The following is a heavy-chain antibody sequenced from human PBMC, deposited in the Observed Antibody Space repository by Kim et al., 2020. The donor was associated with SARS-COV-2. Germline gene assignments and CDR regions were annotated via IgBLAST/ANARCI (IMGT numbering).Heavy chain of an antibody. CDR1: GYSFSSYW. CDR3: ARSTIAVARGVSYYFDY. CDR2: IYPGDSDT. Sequence: GESLKISCKGSGYSFSSYWIAWVRQMPGKGLEWMGIIYPGDSDTRYSPSFQGQVTISVDKSISTAYLQWSSLEASDTAIYYCARSTIAVARGVSYYFDYWGQGTLVTVSS. V-gene: IGHV5-51*01. J-gene: IGHJ4*02. D-gene: IGHD6-19*01.